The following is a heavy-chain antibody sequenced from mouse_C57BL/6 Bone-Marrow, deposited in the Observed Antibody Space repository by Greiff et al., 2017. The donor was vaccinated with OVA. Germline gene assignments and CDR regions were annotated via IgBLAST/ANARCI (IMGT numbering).Heavy chain of an antibody. J-gene: IGHJ4*01. CDR3: ARRGDAMDY. CDR2: INPSSGYT. Sequence: LVESGAELARPGASVKMSCKASGYTFTSYTMHWVKQRPGPGLEWIGYINPSSGYTKYNQKFKDKATLTADKSSSTAYMQLSSLTSEDSAVYYCARRGDAMDYWGQGTSVTVSS. CDR1: GYTFTSYT. V-gene: IGHV1-4*01.